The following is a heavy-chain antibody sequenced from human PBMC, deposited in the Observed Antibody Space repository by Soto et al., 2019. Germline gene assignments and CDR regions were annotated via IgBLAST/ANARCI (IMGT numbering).Heavy chain of an antibody. CDR2: IYDTGISGYTPST. V-gene: IGHV4-59*01. Sequence: PSETLSLTCTVSGGSSTSSYWSWIRRPPGKGLEWIAYIYDTGISGYTPSTSYNPSLKSRVTMSVDTSKSQFSLKMTSVTAADTAVYYCARGEDAFFYYGLDVWGQGITVTVSS. CDR3: ARGEDAFFYYGLDV. J-gene: IGHJ6*02. CDR1: GGSSTSSY.